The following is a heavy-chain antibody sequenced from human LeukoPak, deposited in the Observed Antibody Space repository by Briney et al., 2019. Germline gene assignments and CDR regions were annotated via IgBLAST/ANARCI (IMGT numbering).Heavy chain of an antibody. CDR2: IYSGGST. J-gene: IGHJ4*02. D-gene: IGHD1-26*01. CDR3: ARASGSYFTFRYFDY. V-gene: IGHV3-53*01. CDR1: GFTFSSYA. Sequence: QPGGSPRLSCAASGFTFSSYAMSWVRQAPGKGLEWVSVIYSGGSTYYADSVKGRFTISRDNSKNTLYLQMNSLRAEDTAVYYCARASGSYFTFRYFDYWGQGTLVTVSS.